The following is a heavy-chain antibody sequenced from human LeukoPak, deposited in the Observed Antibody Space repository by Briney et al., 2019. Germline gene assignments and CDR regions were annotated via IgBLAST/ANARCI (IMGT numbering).Heavy chain of an antibody. J-gene: IGHJ4*02. D-gene: IGHD3-22*01. CDR3: AKHQRDSSGYHYFDD. V-gene: IGHV4-59*08. CDR1: DGSITSDY. CDR2: ISYSGST. Sequence: SETLSLTYSVPDGSITSDYWSWIRQPPGQGLEWIGYISYSGSTFYNPSLKSRVTLSVDTSKKQFALRLSSVTAADTAVYYCAKHQRDSSGYHYFDDWGKGTLVTVSS.